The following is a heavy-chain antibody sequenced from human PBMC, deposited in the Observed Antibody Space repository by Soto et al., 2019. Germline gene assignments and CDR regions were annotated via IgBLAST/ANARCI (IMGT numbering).Heavy chain of an antibody. CDR2: IYYSGST. Sequence: PSETLSLTCTVSGSSISSYYWSWIRQPPGKGLEWIRYIYYSGSTNYNPSLKSRVTISVDTSKNQFSLKLSSVTAADTAVYYCASNVPPYCGGDCYWFWGQGTLVTDS. D-gene: IGHD2-21*02. CDR1: GSSISSYY. V-gene: IGHV4-59*01. J-gene: IGHJ4*02. CDR3: ASNVPPYCGGDCYWF.